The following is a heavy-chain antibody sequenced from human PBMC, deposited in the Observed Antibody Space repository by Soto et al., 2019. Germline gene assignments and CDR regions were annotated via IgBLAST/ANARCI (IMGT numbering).Heavy chain of an antibody. CDR2: TYYSGST. CDR1: GGSISSGDYY. V-gene: IGHV4-30-4*01. CDR3: ARRSPYGYFDY. D-gene: IGHD4-17*01. Sequence: SSETLSLTCTVSGGSISSGDYYWSWIRQPPGKGLEWIGYTYYSGSTYYNPSLKSRVTISVDTSKNQFSLKLSSVTAADTAVYYCARRSPYGYFDYWGQGTLVTVSS. J-gene: IGHJ4*02.